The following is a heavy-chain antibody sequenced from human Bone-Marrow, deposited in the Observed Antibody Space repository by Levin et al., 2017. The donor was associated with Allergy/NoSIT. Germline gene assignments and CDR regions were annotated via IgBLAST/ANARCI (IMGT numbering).Heavy chain of an antibody. V-gene: IGHV1-2*02. Sequence: ASVKVSCKASGYTFTGYYMHWVRQAPGQGLEWMGWINPNSGGTNYAQKFQGRVTMTRDTSISTAYMELSRLRSDDTAVYYCAGKGNLTHYYYGMDVWGQGTTVTVSS. CDR1: GYTFTGYY. CDR2: INPNSGGT. J-gene: IGHJ6*02. CDR3: AGKGNLTHYYYGMDV. D-gene: IGHD1-7*01.